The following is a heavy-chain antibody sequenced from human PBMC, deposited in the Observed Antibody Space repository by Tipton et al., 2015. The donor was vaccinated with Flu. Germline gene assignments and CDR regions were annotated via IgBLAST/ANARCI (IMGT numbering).Heavy chain of an antibody. J-gene: IGHJ3*02. CDR2: IKSDGTST. CDR1: GFSFSSHW. V-gene: IGHV3-74*01. CDR3: ARRSNVAFDI. Sequence: SLRLSCAASGFSFSSHWMIWVRQPPGEGLVWVSRIKSDGTSTTYADSVKGRFTISRDNANNSLYLQMDSLRGEDTALYYCARRSNVAFDIWGQGTMVTVSS.